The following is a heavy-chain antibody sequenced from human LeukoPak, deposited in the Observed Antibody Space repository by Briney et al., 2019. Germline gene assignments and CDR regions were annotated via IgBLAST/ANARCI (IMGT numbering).Heavy chain of an antibody. CDR3: ARQSMVRGVMNFYYYGMDV. CDR2: IYYSGST. D-gene: IGHD3-10*01. V-gene: IGHV4-31*03. Sequence: SQTLSLTCTVSGGSISSGGYYWSWIRQHPGKGLEWIGYIYYSGSTNYNPSLKSRVTISVDTSKNQFSLKLSSVTAADTAVYYCARQSMVRGVMNFYYYGMDVWGQGTTVTVSS. J-gene: IGHJ6*02. CDR1: GGSISSGGYY.